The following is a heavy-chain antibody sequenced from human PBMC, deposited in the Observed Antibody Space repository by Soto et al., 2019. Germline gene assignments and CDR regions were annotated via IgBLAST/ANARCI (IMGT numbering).Heavy chain of an antibody. Sequence: LRLSCEASGFTLKSYEVNWVRQAPGKGLEWISYITSSTRTTYYADSVKGRFTISRDNARKSVYLQMNSLRVEDTAIYYCARGNTRIQADLSHYNGLAVWGQGTKVTVSS. V-gene: IGHV3-48*03. D-gene: IGHD2-21*01. CDR3: ARGNTRIQADLSHYNGLAV. CDR1: GFTLKSYE. J-gene: IGHJ6*02. CDR2: ITSSTRTT.